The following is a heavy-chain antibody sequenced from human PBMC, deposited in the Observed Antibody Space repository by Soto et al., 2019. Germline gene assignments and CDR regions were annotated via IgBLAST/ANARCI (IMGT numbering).Heavy chain of an antibody. Sequence: SETLSLTCTVSGGSVSSGSYYWSWIRQPPGKGLEWFGYIYYSGSTNYNPSLKSRVTISVDTSKSQFSLKLSYVTAADTAVYYCARSWITIFAVVTTFDSWGQGTLVTVSS. CDR1: GGSVSSGSYY. J-gene: IGHJ4*02. D-gene: IGHD3-3*01. CDR2: IYYSGST. V-gene: IGHV4-61*01. CDR3: ARSWITIFAVVTTFDS.